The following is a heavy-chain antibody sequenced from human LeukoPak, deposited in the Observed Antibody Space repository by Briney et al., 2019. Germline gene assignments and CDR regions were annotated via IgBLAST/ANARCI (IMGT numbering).Heavy chain of an antibody. Sequence: GGSLRLSCAASGFTFSNAWMSWVRQAPGKGLEWVGRIISKTDGGTTDYAAPVKGRFTISRDDSKNTLYLQMNSLKTEDTAVYYCTTDVDTANDYWGQGTLVTVSS. J-gene: IGHJ4*02. CDR3: TTDVDTANDY. V-gene: IGHV3-15*01. CDR2: IISKTDGGTT. D-gene: IGHD5-18*01. CDR1: GFTFSNAW.